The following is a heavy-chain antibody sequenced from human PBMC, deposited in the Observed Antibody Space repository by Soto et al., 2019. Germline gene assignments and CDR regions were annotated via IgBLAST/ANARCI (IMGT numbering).Heavy chain of an antibody. CDR3: SVIRGVMGY. V-gene: IGHV3-72*01. D-gene: IGHD3-10*01. CDR2: TKDKSYSFAS. J-gene: IGHJ4*02. CDR1: GFTFSDHF. Sequence: GGSLRLSCATSGFTFSDHFVDWVRQAPGKGLEWIGRTKDKSYSFASQYAASVQGRFTISRDDSANSVYLQRDGVTSEDTAVYYCSVIRGVMGYWGQGTLVTVSS.